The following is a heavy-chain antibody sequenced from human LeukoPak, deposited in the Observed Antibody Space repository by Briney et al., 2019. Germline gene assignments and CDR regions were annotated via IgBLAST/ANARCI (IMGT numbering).Heavy chain of an antibody. D-gene: IGHD1-1*01. J-gene: IGHJ4*02. CDR1: GDYY. V-gene: IGHV4-34*01. CDR3: VSADGGSAGTTGNY. Sequence: SETLSLTCAVYGDYYWSWIRQPPGKGLEWIGEINHSGSANYNPSLKSRVTISVDTSKNHFSLNLSSVTAADTAVYYCVSADGGSAGTTGNYWGQGTLVTVSS. CDR2: INHSGSA.